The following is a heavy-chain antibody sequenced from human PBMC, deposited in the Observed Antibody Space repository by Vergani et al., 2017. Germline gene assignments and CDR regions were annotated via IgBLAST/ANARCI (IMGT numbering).Heavy chain of an antibody. CDR3: AKDAFAGSLLGFDY. D-gene: IGHD1-26*01. Sequence: EVQLVESGGGLVQPGRSLRLSCAASGFTFDDYAMHWVRQAPGKGLEWVSGISWNSGSIGYADSVKGRFTISRDNAKNSLYLQMNSLRAEDTALYYCAKDAFAGSLLGFDYWGQGTLVTVSS. V-gene: IGHV3-9*01. J-gene: IGHJ4*02. CDR2: ISWNSGSI. CDR1: GFTFDDYA.